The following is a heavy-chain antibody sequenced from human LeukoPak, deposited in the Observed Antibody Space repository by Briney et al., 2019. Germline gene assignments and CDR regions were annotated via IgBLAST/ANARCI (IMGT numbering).Heavy chain of an antibody. Sequence: PGGSLRLSCAASGFTFSSYSMNWVRQAPGKGPEWVAVISFDGNDKYYADSVQSRFTISRDNAGSMLFLAMNGLRTEDTAIYYCVKEATIVGPLDYWGQGALVTVSS. D-gene: IGHD1-26*01. CDR2: ISFDGNDK. V-gene: IGHV3-30*18. CDR1: GFTFSSYS. CDR3: VKEATIVGPLDY. J-gene: IGHJ4*02.